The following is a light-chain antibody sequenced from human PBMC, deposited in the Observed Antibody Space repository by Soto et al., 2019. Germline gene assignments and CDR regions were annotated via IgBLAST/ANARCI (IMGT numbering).Light chain of an antibody. J-gene: IGKJ4*01. CDR3: QQSLTTPLT. CDR1: QSITIY. V-gene: IGKV1-39*01. Sequence: DIQMTQSPSSLSASVGDRVTITCRASQSITIYLNWYQQKPAKAPKLLIFATSSLQSGVPSRFSGSGSGTDFTLTISSLHPEDLATYYCQQSLTTPLTFGGGTKVEIK. CDR2: ATS.